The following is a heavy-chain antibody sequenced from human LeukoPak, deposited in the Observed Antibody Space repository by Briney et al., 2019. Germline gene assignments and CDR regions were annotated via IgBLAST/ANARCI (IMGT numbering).Heavy chain of an antibody. V-gene: IGHV3-23*01. CDR3: AKDLNYYGSGDYPPD. J-gene: IGHJ4*02. CDR2: ISGSVTGT. D-gene: IGHD3-10*01. Sequence: PGGSLRLSCAASGFTFSSYAMSWVRQAPGKGLEWVSAISGSVTGTYYADSVKGRFTISRDNSKNTLYLQMNSLRAEDTAIYYCAKDLNYYGSGDYPPDWGQGTLVTVSS. CDR1: GFTFSSYA.